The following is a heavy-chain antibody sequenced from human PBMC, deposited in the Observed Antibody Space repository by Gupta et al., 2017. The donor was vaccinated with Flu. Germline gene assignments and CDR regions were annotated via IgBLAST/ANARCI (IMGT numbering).Heavy chain of an antibody. CDR2: VYYSGST. D-gene: IGHD2-21*02. CDR1: GGSISSFY. CDR3: ARGSGVTAITYYFDS. Sequence: QVRLQESGPGLVKPSETLSLTCTVSGGSISSFYWTWIRQLPGKGLEWIGYVYYSGSTDYNPSLMRRVTISADTSKNQFSLNLRSVTAADTAVYYCARGSGVTAITYYFDSWGQGTLVTVSS. V-gene: IGHV4-59*12. J-gene: IGHJ4*02.